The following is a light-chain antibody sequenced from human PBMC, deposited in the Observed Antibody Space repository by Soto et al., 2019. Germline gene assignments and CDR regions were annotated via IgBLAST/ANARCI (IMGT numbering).Light chain of an antibody. CDR2: EVS. CDR1: SSDVGGYNF. V-gene: IGLV2-14*01. CDR3: TSYSTSNSYV. Sequence: QSFLTQPASVSGSPGQSITISCTGSSSDVGGYNFVSWYQQHPGKAPKLMIYEVSNRPSGVSNRFSGSKSGNTASLTISGLQAEDEADYYCTSYSTSNSYVFGAGTKLTVL. J-gene: IGLJ1*01.